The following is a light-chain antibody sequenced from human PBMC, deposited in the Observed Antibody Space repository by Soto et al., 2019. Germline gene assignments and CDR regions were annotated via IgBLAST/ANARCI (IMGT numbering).Light chain of an antibody. CDR3: SSYGGSNNVL. J-gene: IGLJ2*01. V-gene: IGLV2-8*01. Sequence: QPVLTQPPSASGSPGQSVTISCTGTSSDVGGYNYVSWYQQYPGKAPTLMIYEVSKRPSGVPDRFSGSKSGNTASLTVSGLQAEDEADYYCSSYGGSNNVLFGGGTQLTVL. CDR1: SSDVGGYNY. CDR2: EVS.